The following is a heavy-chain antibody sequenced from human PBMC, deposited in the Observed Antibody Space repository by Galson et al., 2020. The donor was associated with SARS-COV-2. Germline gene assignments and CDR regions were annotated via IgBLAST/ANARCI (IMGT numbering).Heavy chain of an antibody. CDR3: VHDIGYDNAADY. CDR2: ITTDGKST. D-gene: IGHD5-12*01. Sequence: GGSLRLSCSASGFVFSSHPMHWVRQAPGKGLEYVSGITTDGKSTYSADFVKGRFRISRDNSRNTVDLQMNSLRGEDTAVYYCVHDIGYDNAADYWGQGTLVTVSS. J-gene: IGHJ4*02. CDR1: GFVFSSHP. V-gene: IGHV3-64D*08.